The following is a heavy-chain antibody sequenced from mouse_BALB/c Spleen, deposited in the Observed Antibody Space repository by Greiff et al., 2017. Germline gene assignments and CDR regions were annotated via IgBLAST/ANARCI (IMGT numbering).Heavy chain of an antibody. D-gene: IGHD2-14*01. J-gene: IGHJ4*01. Sequence: EVQGVESGGGLVKPGGSLKLSCAASGFTFSDYYMYWVRQTPEKRLEWVATISDGGSYTYYPDSVKGRFTISRDNAKNNLYLQMSSLKSEDTAMYYCARDRGYRSYYYAMDYWGQGTSVTVSS. CDR2: ISDGGSYT. CDR1: GFTFSDYY. CDR3: ARDRGYRSYYYAMDY. V-gene: IGHV5-4*02.